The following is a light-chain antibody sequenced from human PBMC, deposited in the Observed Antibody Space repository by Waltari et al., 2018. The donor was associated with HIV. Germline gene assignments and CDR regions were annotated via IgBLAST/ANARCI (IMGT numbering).Light chain of an antibody. J-gene: IGLJ2*01. CDR3: QAWDSSLVV. V-gene: IGLV3-1*01. Sequence: SYELTQPPSVSVSPGQTASITCSGDKLGDKYACWYQQKPGQSPVLVIYQDNKRPSGIPVRCVGSNSGNNATLNISGTQAMDEADYYCQAWDSSLVVFGGGTKLTVL. CDR1: KLGDKY. CDR2: QDN.